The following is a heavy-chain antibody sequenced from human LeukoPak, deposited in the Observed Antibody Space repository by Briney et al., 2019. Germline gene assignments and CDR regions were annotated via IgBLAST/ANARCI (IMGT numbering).Heavy chain of an antibody. J-gene: IGHJ3*02. D-gene: IGHD3-22*01. CDR1: GYTFTGYY. V-gene: IGHV1-2*02. Sequence: ASVKVSCKASGYTFTGYYMHWVRQAPGQGLEWMGWINPNSGGTNYAQKFQGRVTMTRDTSISTAYTELSRLRSDDTAVYYCARAFYYDSHPAFDIWGQGTMVTVSS. CDR3: ARAFYYDSHPAFDI. CDR2: INPNSGGT.